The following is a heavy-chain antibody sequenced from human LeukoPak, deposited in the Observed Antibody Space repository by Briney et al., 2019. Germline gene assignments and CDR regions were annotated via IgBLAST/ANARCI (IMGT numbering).Heavy chain of an antibody. CDR2: ISSSSSTI. V-gene: IGHV3-11*04. Sequence: LSLTCAVYGGSFSGYYWSWIRQPPGKGLEWISYISSSSSTIYYADSVKGRFTISRDNAKNSLFLQMNSLRAEDTAVYYCARDLIVGTTYFDYWGQGTLVTVSS. D-gene: IGHD1-26*01. CDR3: ARDLIVGTTYFDY. J-gene: IGHJ4*02. CDR1: GGSFSGYY.